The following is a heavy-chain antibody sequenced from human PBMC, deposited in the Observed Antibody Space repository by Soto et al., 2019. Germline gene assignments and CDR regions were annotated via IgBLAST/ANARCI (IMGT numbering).Heavy chain of an antibody. CDR2: IWYDGSKR. J-gene: IGHJ4*02. D-gene: IGHD3-22*01. CDR3: ARRRGPDSDSSGYYFDH. Sequence: GGSLRLSCAASGFTFSDYGMVWVRQAPGKGLEWVAVIWYDGSKRYHADSVQGRFTISRDNSKNSLYLQMISLRAEDTAVYYCARRRGPDSDSSGYYFDHWGRGTLVTVSS. V-gene: IGHV3-33*01. CDR1: GFTFSDYG.